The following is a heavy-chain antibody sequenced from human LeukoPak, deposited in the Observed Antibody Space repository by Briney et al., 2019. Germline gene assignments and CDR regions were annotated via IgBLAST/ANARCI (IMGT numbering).Heavy chain of an antibody. J-gene: IGHJ1*01. CDR2: IYSGGST. V-gene: IGHV3-66*01. CDR1: GFTVSRNY. D-gene: IGHD5-12*01. CDR3: AREGDIAYDNQRYFQH. Sequence: PGGSLRLSCAASGFTVSRNYMSWVRQAPGKGLEWVSLIYSGGSTYYADSVKGRFTISRDNSKNTLYVQMNSLRAEDTAVYYCAREGDIAYDNQRYFQHWGQGTLVTVSS.